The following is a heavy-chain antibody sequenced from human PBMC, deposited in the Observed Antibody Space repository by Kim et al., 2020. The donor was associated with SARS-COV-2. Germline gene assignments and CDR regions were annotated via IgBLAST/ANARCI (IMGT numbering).Heavy chain of an antibody. CDR3: ARASSVVAASTAYYYYYGMDV. D-gene: IGHD2-15*01. Sequence: SVKVSCKASGGTFSSYAISWVRQAPGQGLEWMGGIIPIFGTANYAQKFQGRVTITADESTSTAYMELSSLRSEDTAVYYCARASSVVAASTAYYYYYGMDVCGQGTTVTVSS. V-gene: IGHV1-69*13. CDR2: IIPIFGTA. J-gene: IGHJ6*02. CDR1: GGTFSSYA.